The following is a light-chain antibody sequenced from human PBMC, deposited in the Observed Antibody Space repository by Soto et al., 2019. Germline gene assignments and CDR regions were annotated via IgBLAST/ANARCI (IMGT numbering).Light chain of an antibody. V-gene: IGLV4-69*01. Sequence: QPVLTQSPSASASLGASVKLTCTLSSGHSNYAIAWHQRQPEKGPRYLMKLDSDGSHSKGDGIPDRFSGSSAGTERYLTIASLQSEDEADYYCQPWGPGSHVVIGGGTKVTVL. CDR1: SGHSNYA. J-gene: IGLJ2*01. CDR2: LDSDGSH. CDR3: QPWGPGSHVV.